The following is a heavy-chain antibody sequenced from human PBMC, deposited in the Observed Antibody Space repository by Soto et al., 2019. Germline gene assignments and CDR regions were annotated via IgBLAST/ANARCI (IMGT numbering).Heavy chain of an antibody. V-gene: IGHV4-34*01. J-gene: IGHJ5*02. CDR1: GDSLSGYA. CDR2: ITFRGVT. CDR3: ARKLEASIRHVEWFSYKWFDP. Sequence: SETLSLTCDVHGDSLSGYAWSWIRQPPGKGLEWIGEITFRGVTNYHPSLKSRLSMSVDTSKNRISLNVSSVTAADTALYFCARKLEASIRHVEWFSYKWFDPWGPGALVTVSS. D-gene: IGHD3-9*01.